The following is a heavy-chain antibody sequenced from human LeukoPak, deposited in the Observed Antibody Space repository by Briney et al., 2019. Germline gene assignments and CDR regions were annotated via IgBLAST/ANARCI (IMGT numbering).Heavy chain of an antibody. CDR1: GGTFSSYA. V-gene: IGHV1-69*05. CDR2: IIPIFGTA. J-gene: IGHJ4*02. Sequence: SVKVSCKASGGTFSSYAISWVRQAPGQGLEWMGGIIPIFGTANYAQKFQGRVTITTDESTSTAYMELSSLRSEDTAVYYCARDYGYSSSFDYWGQGTLVTVSS. D-gene: IGHD6-6*01. CDR3: ARDYGYSSSFDY.